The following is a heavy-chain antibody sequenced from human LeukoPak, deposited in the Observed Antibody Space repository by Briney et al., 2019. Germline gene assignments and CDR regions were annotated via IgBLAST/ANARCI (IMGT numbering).Heavy chain of an antibody. CDR2: IYYSGTT. CDR3: AREDPQTTVPEGMDV. V-gene: IGHV4-59*01. Sequence: KASETLSLTCTVSGGSISHYYWSWIRQSPGKGLEWIGYIYYSGTTNYNPSLKSRVTISVDTSRNQFSLQLRSVTAADTAVYYCAREDPQTTVPEGMDVWGQGTTVTVSS. J-gene: IGHJ6*02. D-gene: IGHD4-17*01. CDR1: GGSISHYY.